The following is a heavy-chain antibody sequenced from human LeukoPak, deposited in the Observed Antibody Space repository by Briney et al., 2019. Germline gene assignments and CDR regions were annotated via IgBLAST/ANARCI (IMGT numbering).Heavy chain of an antibody. V-gene: IGHV4-59*01. CDR2: IYYSGST. CDR3: ARGSTRNFYDSSAGFDF. D-gene: IGHD3-22*01. CDR1: GDSISPFC. Sequence: SETLPLTCTVSGDSISPFCWTWIRQPPGKGLEWIGNIYYSGSTSYNPSLKSRVTISLDTSKNQFSLRLTSVTAADTAVYYCARGSTRNFYDSSAGFDFWGQGTLLTVSS. J-gene: IGHJ4*02.